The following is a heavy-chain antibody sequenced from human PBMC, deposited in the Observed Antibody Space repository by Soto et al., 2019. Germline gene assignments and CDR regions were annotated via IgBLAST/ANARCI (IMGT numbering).Heavy chain of an antibody. CDR1: GFTFSSYA. J-gene: IGHJ4*02. D-gene: IGHD6-13*01. CDR3: GYSSSWRPTPFDY. Sequence: GGSLRLSCAASGFTFSSYAMSWVRQAPGKGLEWVSAISGSGGSTYYADSVKGRFTISRDNSKNTLYLQMNSLRAEDTAVYYCGYSSSWRPTPFDYWGQGTLVTVSS. V-gene: IGHV3-23*01. CDR2: ISGSGGST.